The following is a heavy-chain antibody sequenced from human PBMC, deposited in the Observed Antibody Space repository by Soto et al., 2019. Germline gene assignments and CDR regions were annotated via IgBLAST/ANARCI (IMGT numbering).Heavy chain of an antibody. CDR3: ARDVGGYSGYDSSPYNWFDS. Sequence: GASVKVSCKASGGTFSSYAISWVRQAPGQGLEWMGGIIPIFGTANYAQKFQGRVTITADESTSTAYMELSSLRSEDTAVYYCARDVGGYSGYDSSPYNWFDSWGQGTLVTVSS. CDR2: IIPIFGTA. J-gene: IGHJ5*01. V-gene: IGHV1-69*13. CDR1: GGTFSSYA. D-gene: IGHD5-12*01.